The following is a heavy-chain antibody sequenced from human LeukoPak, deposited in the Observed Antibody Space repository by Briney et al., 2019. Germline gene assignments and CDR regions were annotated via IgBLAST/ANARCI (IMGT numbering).Heavy chain of an antibody. Sequence: SETLSLTCTVSGDSISSSYWNWIRQTPGKGLEWIGYISASGNTNYNPSLKSRIIISVDTSKNQFSLKLSSVTAADTAVYYCARLIPGTTGLRKNYFDYWGQGTLVTVSS. J-gene: IGHJ4*02. CDR2: ISASGNT. D-gene: IGHD1-20*01. CDR1: GDSISSSY. V-gene: IGHV4-4*09. CDR3: ARLIPGTTGLRKNYFDY.